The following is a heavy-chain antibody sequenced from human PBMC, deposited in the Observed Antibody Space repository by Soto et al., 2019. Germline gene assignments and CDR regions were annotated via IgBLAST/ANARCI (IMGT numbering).Heavy chain of an antibody. V-gene: IGHV3-7*01. J-gene: IGHJ4*02. Sequence: GGSLRLSCAASGFTFSSYWMSWVRQAPGKGLEWVANIKQDGSEKYYVDSVKGRFTISRDNAKNSLYLQMNSLRAEDTAVYYCARGGVHYDILSPGKFDYWGQGTLVTVSS. CDR3: ARGGVHYDILSPGKFDY. CDR2: IKQDGSEK. D-gene: IGHD3-9*01. CDR1: GFTFSSYW.